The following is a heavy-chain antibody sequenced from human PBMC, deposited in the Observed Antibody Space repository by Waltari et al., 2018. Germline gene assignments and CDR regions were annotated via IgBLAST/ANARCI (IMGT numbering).Heavy chain of an antibody. D-gene: IGHD7-27*01. CDR1: GGSFSGYY. V-gene: IGHV4-34*01. Sequence: QVQLQQWGAGLLKPSETLSLTCAVYGGSFSGYYWSWIRQPPGKGLEWIGEINHSGSTTYNPSIKSRVTISVDTSKNQFSLKLSSVTAADTAVYYCAREVTTGEEGIDYWGQGTLVTVSS. CDR3: AREVTTGEEGIDY. CDR2: INHSGST. J-gene: IGHJ4*02.